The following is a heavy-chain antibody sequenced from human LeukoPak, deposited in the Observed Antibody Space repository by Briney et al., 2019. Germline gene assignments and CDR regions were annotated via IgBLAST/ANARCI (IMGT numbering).Heavy chain of an antibody. Sequence: PGGSLRLSCAASGFTFSTYEMNWVRQAPGKGLEWVSYISSGSRTIYYADSVEGRFTMSRDNAKNSLYLQMNSLRAEDTAVYFCARESITGHRDFDYWGQGTLVTVSS. V-gene: IGHV3-48*03. J-gene: IGHJ4*02. CDR1: GFTFSTYE. CDR3: ARESITGHRDFDY. D-gene: IGHD1-20*01. CDR2: ISSGSRTI.